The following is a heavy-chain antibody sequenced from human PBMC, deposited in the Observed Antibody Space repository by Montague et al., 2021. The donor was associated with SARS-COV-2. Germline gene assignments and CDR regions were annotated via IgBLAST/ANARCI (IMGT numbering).Heavy chain of an antibody. CDR1: GGPVSDYY. Sequence: SETLSLTCAVYGGPVSDYYWSWIRQPPGKGLEWIGEINHSGSTNYNPSLKSRVTTSVDTSKNQFSLKLTSVTAADTAAYYCARGPRITMIVVVITDIWFDPWGQGTLVTVSS. J-gene: IGHJ5*02. CDR2: INHSGST. D-gene: IGHD3-22*01. V-gene: IGHV4-34*01. CDR3: ARGPRITMIVVVITDIWFDP.